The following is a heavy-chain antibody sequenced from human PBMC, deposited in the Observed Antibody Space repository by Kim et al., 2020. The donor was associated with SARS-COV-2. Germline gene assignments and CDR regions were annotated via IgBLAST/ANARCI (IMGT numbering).Heavy chain of an antibody. Sequence: RFQGRVTMTRDTSTSTVYMELSSLRSEDTAVYYCARAKYYDSSGYYYPYWGQGTLVTVSS. D-gene: IGHD3-22*01. V-gene: IGHV1-46*01. J-gene: IGHJ4*02. CDR3: ARAKYYDSSGYYYPY.